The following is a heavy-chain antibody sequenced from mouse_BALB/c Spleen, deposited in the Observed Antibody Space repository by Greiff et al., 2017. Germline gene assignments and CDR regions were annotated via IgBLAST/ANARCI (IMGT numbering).Heavy chain of an antibody. CDR1: GFNIKDTY. Sequence: VQLQQSGAELVKPGASVKLSCTASGFNIKDTYMHWVKQRPEQGLEWIGRIDPANGNTKYDPKFQGKATITADTSSNTAYLQLSSLTSEDTAVYYCARGEYGNPFAYWGQGTLVTVSA. CDR3: ARGEYGNPFAY. J-gene: IGHJ3*01. CDR2: IDPANGNT. D-gene: IGHD2-10*02. V-gene: IGHV14-3*02.